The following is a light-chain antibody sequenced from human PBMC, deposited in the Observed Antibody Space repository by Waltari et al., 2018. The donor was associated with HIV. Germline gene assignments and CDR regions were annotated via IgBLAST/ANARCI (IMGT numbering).Light chain of an antibody. V-gene: IGLV2-8*01. Sequence: QSALTQPPSASGSPGQSVTISSTGTSSDVGPHAYVYWYQQHPGKAPKLMIYEVSKRPSGVTDRFSGSKSANTASLTVSGLQEDDEADYYCSSYAGSNNLVFGGGTKLTVL. J-gene: IGLJ3*02. CDR3: SSYAGSNNLV. CDR2: EVS. CDR1: SSDVGPHAY.